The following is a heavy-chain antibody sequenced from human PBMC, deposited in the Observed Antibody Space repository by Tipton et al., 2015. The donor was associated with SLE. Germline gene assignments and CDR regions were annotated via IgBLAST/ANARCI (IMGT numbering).Heavy chain of an antibody. CDR1: GGSISSYY. V-gene: IGHV4-59*01. CDR3: ARAYSSGWYYYYYMDV. Sequence: TLSLTCTVSGGSISSYYWSWIRQPPGKGLEWIGCIYYSGSTNYNPSLKSRVTISVDTSKNQFSLKLSSVTAADTAVYYCARAYSSGWYYYYYMDVWGKGTTVTVSS. CDR2: IYYSGST. D-gene: IGHD6-19*01. J-gene: IGHJ6*03.